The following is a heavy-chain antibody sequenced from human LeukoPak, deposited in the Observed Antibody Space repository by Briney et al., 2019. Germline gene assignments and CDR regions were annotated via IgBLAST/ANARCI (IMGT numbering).Heavy chain of an antibody. V-gene: IGHV1-18*01. CDR3: AVHDFYSGGYHFDY. J-gene: IGHJ4*02. D-gene: IGHD3-3*01. CDR1: GYTFTSYG. CDR2: INGYNGNT. Sequence: ASVKVSCKASGYTFTSYGISWLRQAPGPGLEWLGWINGYNGNTNYAQKFQGRVTMATDTPTSTAHMDLRSLKSDDTAVYYCAVHDFYSGGYHFDYWGQGTLVTVSS.